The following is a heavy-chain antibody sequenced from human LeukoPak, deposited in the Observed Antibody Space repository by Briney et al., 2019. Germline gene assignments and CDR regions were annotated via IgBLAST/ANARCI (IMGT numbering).Heavy chain of an antibody. Sequence: SETLSLTCTVSGGSISSYYWIWIRQPPGKGLEWIGYIYYSGSTNYNPSLKSRVTISVDTSKNQFSLKLNSVTAADTAVYYCVTVASGWYPDYWGQGALVTVAS. CDR1: GGSISSYY. D-gene: IGHD6-19*01. CDR2: IYYSGST. CDR3: VTVASGWYPDY. V-gene: IGHV4-59*01. J-gene: IGHJ4*02.